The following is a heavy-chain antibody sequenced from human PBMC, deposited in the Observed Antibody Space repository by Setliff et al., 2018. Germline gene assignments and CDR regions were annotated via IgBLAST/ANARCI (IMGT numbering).Heavy chain of an antibody. CDR1: GFTFSSYS. V-gene: IGHV3-7*01. D-gene: IGHD5-12*01. J-gene: IGHJ4*02. CDR2: INEDGSEK. CDR3: ASANTTGYYYFDN. Sequence: GSLRLSCEASGFTFSSYSVSWVRQAPGKGLEWVASINEDGSEKYYADSVKGRFTISRDNSKNSVYLQMNSLRAEDTAVYYCASANTTGYYYFDNWGQGTLVTVSS.